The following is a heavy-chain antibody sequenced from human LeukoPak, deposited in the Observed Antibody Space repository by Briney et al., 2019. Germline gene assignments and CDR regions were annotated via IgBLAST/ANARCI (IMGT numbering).Heavy chain of an antibody. V-gene: IGHV3-74*01. D-gene: IGHD3-22*01. J-gene: IGHJ4*02. Sequence: SGGSLRLSCAASGFTFSSYWMHWVRQAPGKGLVWVSRISDGGSTTTYADSVKGRFTISRDNAKSTLYLQMDGLRAEDTAVYYCSRSAYYDGSGSYYDYWGQGTLVTVSS. CDR2: ISDGGSTT. CDR3: SRSAYYDGSGSYYDY. CDR1: GFTFSSYW.